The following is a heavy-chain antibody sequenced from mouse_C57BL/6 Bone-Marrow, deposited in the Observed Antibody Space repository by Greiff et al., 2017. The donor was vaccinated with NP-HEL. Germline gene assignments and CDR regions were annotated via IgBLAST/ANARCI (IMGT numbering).Heavy chain of an antibody. J-gene: IGHJ3*01. CDR2: INPNNGGT. D-gene: IGHD4-1*01. CDR3: ARDNWDLAWFAY. V-gene: IGHV1-22*01. Sequence: EVQLQQSGPELVKPGASVKMSCKASGYTFTDYNMHWVKQSHGKSLEWIGYINPNNGGTSYNQKFKGKATLTVNKSSSTAYMELRSLTSEDSAVYYCARDNWDLAWFAYWGQGTLVTVSA. CDR1: GYTFTDYN.